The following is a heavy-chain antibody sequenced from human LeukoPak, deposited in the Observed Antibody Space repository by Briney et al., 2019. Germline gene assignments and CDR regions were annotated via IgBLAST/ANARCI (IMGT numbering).Heavy chain of an antibody. CDR3: AKDRPNFYETSGSYYKIKGDF. Sequence: PGGSLRLSCEASGFTFNTHAMSWVRQAPGKGLEWVASITRSGRTPYYTDPVKGRFTISRDNSKNTLYLQMNSLRGEDTAVYYCAKDRPNFYETSGSYYKIKGDFWGQGSLVTVSS. D-gene: IGHD3-10*01. V-gene: IGHV3-23*01. CDR1: GFTFNTHA. J-gene: IGHJ4*02. CDR2: ITRSGRTP.